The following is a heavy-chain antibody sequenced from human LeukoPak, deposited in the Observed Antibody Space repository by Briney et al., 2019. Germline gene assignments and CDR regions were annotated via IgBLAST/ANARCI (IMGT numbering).Heavy chain of an antibody. D-gene: IGHD3-22*01. J-gene: IGHJ4*02. V-gene: IGHV1-2*02. CDR3: ARGTGLTYYYDSSGYYLGDY. Sequence: GASVKVSCTASGYTFTGYYMHWVRQAPGQGLEWMGWINLNSGGTNYAQKFQGRVTMTRDTSISTAYMELSRLRSDDTAVYYCARGTGLTYYYDSSGYYLGDYWGQGTLVTVSS. CDR1: GYTFTGYY. CDR2: INLNSGGT.